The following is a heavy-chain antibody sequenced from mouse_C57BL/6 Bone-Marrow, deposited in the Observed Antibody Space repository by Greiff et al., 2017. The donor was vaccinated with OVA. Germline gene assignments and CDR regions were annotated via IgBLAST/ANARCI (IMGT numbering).Heavy chain of an antibody. V-gene: IGHV1-82*01. CDR2: IYPGDGDT. J-gene: IGHJ1*03. Sequence: QLQQSGPELVKPGASVKISCKASGYAFSSSWMNWVKQRPGKGLEWIGRIYPGDGDTNYNGKFKGKATLTADKSSSTAYMQLSSLTSEDSAVYFCAREGDFDVWGTGTTVTVSS. CDR3: AREGDFDV. CDR1: GYAFSSSW.